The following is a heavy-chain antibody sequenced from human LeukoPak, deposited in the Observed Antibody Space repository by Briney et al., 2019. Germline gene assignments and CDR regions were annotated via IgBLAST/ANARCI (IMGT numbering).Heavy chain of an antibody. Sequence: PSGTLSLTCTVSGGSISSSSYYWGWIRQPPGKGLEWIGSIYYSGSTYYNPSLKSRVTISVDTSKNQFSLKLSSVTAADTAVYYCARGYRSGYYPDDWGQGTLVTVSS. CDR3: ARGYRSGYYPDD. J-gene: IGHJ4*02. V-gene: IGHV4-39*07. D-gene: IGHD3-22*01. CDR1: GGSISSSSYY. CDR2: IYYSGST.